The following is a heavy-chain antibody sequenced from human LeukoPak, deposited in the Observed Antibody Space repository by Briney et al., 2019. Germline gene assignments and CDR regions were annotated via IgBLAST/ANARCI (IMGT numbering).Heavy chain of an antibody. J-gene: IGHJ4*02. CDR1: GFTFSSYG. V-gene: IGHV3-30*02. CDR2: IRYDGSNK. D-gene: IGHD6-19*01. Sequence: GGSLRLSCAASGFTFSSYGMHWVRQAPGKGLEWVAFIRYDGSNKYYADSVKGRFTISRDNSKNTLYLQMNSLRAEDTAVYYGAKGAWGVAVADYFDYWGQGTLVTVSP. CDR3: AKGAWGVAVADYFDY.